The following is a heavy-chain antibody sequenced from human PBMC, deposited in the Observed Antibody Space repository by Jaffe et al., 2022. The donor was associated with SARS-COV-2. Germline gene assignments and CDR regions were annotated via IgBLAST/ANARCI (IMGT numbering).Heavy chain of an antibody. Sequence: QVQLQESGPGLVKPSETLSLTCTVSGGSISSYYWSWIRQPPGKGLEWIGYIYYSGSTNYNPSLKSRVTISVDTSKNQFSLKLSSVTAADTAVYYCARLSGYEAALDYWGQGTLVTVSS. CDR3: ARLSGYEAALDY. CDR2: IYYSGST. V-gene: IGHV4-59*08. D-gene: IGHD5-12*01. J-gene: IGHJ4*02. CDR1: GGSISSYY.